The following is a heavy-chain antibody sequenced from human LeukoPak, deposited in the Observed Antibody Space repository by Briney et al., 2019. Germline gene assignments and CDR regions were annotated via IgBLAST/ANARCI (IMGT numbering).Heavy chain of an antibody. Sequence: ASVKVSCKASGYTFTGYYMHWVRPAPGQGLEWMGRINPNSGGTNYAQKFQGRVTMTRDTSISTAYMELSRLRSDDTAVYYCARVLRSGSYPDYWGQGTLVTVSS. CDR1: GYTFTGYY. V-gene: IGHV1-2*06. J-gene: IGHJ4*02. D-gene: IGHD1-26*01. CDR3: ARVLRSGSYPDY. CDR2: INPNSGGT.